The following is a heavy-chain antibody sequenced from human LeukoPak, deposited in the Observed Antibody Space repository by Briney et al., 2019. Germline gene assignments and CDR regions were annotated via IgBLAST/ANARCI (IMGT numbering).Heavy chain of an antibody. D-gene: IGHD3-16*01. J-gene: IGHJ3*02. CDR3: ARQGVFGAFDI. CDR2: ISSSSSTI. CDR1: GFTFSSYS. Sequence: GGSLRLSCAASGFTFSSYSMNWVRQAPGKGLEGVSYISSSSSTIYYADSVKGRFTISRDNAKNSLYLQMNSLRAEDTAVYYCARQGVFGAFDIWGQGTMVTVSS. V-gene: IGHV3-48*01.